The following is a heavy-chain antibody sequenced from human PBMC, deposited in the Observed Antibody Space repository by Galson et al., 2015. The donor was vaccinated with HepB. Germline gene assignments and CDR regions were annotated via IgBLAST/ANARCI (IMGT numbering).Heavy chain of an antibody. V-gene: IGHV3-30*04. CDR2: ISYDGSNK. D-gene: IGHD6-13*01. Sequence: SLRLSCAASGFTFSSYAMHWVRQAPGKGLEWVAVISYDGSNKYYADSVKGRFTISRDNSKNTLYLQMNSLRAEDTAVYYCARERQQLVRGADGMDVWGQGTMVTVSS. CDR1: GFTFSSYA. J-gene: IGHJ6*02. CDR3: ARERQQLVRGADGMDV.